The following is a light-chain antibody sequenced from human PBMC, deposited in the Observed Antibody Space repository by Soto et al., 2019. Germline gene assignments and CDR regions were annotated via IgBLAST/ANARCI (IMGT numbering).Light chain of an antibody. CDR1: QTISSTF. Sequence: EIVMTQSPATLSVSPGERATLSCRASQTISSTFLAWYRQRPGQAPRLLIYGASSRATGIPDGFSGSGSGTDFTLTISRLEPEDFAVYYCQQFGLSPTFGGGTKVDIK. J-gene: IGKJ4*01. CDR3: QQFGLSPT. CDR2: GAS. V-gene: IGKV3-20*01.